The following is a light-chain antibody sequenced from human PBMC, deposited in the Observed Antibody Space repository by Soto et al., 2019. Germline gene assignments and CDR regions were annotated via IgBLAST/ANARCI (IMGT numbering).Light chain of an antibody. CDR3: QQYNNSPPWT. CDR1: QSISSTS. CDR2: GAS. V-gene: IGKV3-20*01. Sequence: EIVLKQSPGTLSLSPGERAALSCRASQSISSTSLAWYQQKPGQAPRLLIYGASSRATGIADRFSGSGSGTDFTLTISRLEPEDFAVYFCQQYNNSPPWTFGQGTKVEIK. J-gene: IGKJ1*01.